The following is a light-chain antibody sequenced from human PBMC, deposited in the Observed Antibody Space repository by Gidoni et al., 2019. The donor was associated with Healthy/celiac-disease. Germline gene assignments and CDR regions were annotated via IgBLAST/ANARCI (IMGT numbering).Light chain of an antibody. J-gene: IGKJ4*01. CDR1: QDINNA. CDR2: EAS. CDR3: QQCSDYSPT. V-gene: IGKV1D-13*01. Sequence: IHLTHSPSSLSASVGDRVTITCRASQDINNALAWYQQKPGKAPDLLIYEASSLQSGVPSRFSGSASGTDFTLTIDSLQPEDFATYFCQQCSDYSPTFGGGTKVEIK.